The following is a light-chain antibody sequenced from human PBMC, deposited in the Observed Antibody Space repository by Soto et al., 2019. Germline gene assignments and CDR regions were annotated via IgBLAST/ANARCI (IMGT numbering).Light chain of an antibody. CDR2: DAS. CDR1: QSVSSY. V-gene: IGKV3-11*01. Sequence: EIVLTQSPATLSLSPVERATLSCRASQSVSSYLAWYQQKPGQAPRLLIYDASNRATGIPARFSGSGSGTDFTLTISSLEPEDFAVYYCQKRSNWSITFGQGTRLEIK. J-gene: IGKJ5*01. CDR3: QKRSNWSIT.